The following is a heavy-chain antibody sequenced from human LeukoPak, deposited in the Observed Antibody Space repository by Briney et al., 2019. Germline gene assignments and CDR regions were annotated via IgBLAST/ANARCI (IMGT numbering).Heavy chain of an antibody. Sequence: SETLSLTCTVSGGSISSYYWSWIRQPPGKGLEWIGYIYYSGSTNHNPSLKSRVTISVDTSKNQFSLKLSSVTAADTAVYYCARTATGSAVDWGQGTLVTVSS. CDR1: GGSISSYY. CDR2: IYYSGST. J-gene: IGHJ4*02. D-gene: IGHD3-10*01. V-gene: IGHV4-59*01. CDR3: ARTATGSAVD.